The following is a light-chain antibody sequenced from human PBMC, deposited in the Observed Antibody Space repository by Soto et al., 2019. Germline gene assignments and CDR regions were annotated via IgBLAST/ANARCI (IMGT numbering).Light chain of an antibody. CDR2: DAS. CDR1: PSVSSSY. Sequence: EIVLTQSPGTLSLSPGERAALACRTSPSVSSSYLAWYQQKPGQVPKLLIYDASTRASAIPDRFSGSGSGTDFTLTISRLEPEDFAVYYCQQYGNSPQTFGQGTKVDIK. V-gene: IGKV3-20*01. J-gene: IGKJ1*01. CDR3: QQYGNSPQT.